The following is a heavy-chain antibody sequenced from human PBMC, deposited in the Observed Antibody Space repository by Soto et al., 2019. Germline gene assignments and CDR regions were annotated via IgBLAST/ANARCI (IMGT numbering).Heavy chain of an antibody. CDR2: IFDSGST. V-gene: IGHV4-30-4*01. CDR1: DGSISGGRHS. J-gene: IGHJ2*01. CDR3: AREIMPLTNDWYFDL. D-gene: IGHD2-8*01. Sequence: QVQLQESGPGLIKPSETLSLTCTVSDGSISGGRHSWSWIRQPTGKGLEWIGYIFDSGSTYYKPSLRSLLSMSVDTSKNQFSLRLTSVTAADTAVYYCAREIMPLTNDWYFDLCGLGTLVTVSS.